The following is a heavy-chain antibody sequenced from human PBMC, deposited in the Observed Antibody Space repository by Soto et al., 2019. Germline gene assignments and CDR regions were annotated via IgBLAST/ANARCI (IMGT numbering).Heavy chain of an antibody. CDR3: ARAYSSSWNVFDY. D-gene: IGHD6-13*01. Sequence: SVKVSCKASGATFSSCAISGVRQAPGQGLEWMGGIIPIFGTANSAQKFQGRVTITADESTSTAYMELSSLRSEDTAVYYCARAYSSSWNVFDYWGQGTLVTVSS. V-gene: IGHV1-69*13. CDR2: IIPIFGTA. J-gene: IGHJ4*02. CDR1: GATFSSCA.